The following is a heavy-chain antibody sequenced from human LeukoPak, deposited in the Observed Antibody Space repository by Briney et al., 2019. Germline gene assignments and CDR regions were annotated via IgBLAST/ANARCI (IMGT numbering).Heavy chain of an antibody. Sequence: PGGSLRLSCAASGFTFSSYSMNWVRQAPGKGLEWVSYISSSSSTIYYADSVKGRFTISRDNAKNSLYLQMNSLRAEDTAVYYCARGYCSGGSCYLFDYWGQGTLVTVSS. V-gene: IGHV3-48*04. D-gene: IGHD2-15*01. J-gene: IGHJ4*02. CDR3: ARGYCSGGSCYLFDY. CDR2: ISSSSSTI. CDR1: GFTFSSYS.